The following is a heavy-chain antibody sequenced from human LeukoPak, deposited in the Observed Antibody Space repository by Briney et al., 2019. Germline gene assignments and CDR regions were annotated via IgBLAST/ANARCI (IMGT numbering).Heavy chain of an antibody. Sequence: GGSLRLSCAASGFTFSHYAMHWVRQAPGKGLQWVAVLSYDGNNQYYADSVKGRFTISKANSKNTLYLQMNALRAEDTAVYYCARGGEYFYDGSGFFDFWGRGTLVTVSS. D-gene: IGHD3-22*01. CDR3: ARGGEYFYDGSGFFDF. V-gene: IGHV3-30*01. J-gene: IGHJ2*01. CDR2: LSYDGNNQ. CDR1: GFTFSHYA.